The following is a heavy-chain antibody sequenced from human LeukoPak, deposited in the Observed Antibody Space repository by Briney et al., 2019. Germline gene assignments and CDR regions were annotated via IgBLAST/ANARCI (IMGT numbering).Heavy chain of an antibody. CDR2: INNDGTTT. J-gene: IGHJ4*02. Sequence: PGGSLRLSCAASGFTFNNYWMHWVRQAPGKGLVWVSRINNDGTTTNYADSVKGRFTISRDNARNTLYLQMNSLRAEDTAVYYCAGAMSTWGQGTLVTVSS. CDR3: AGAMST. V-gene: IGHV3-74*01. D-gene: IGHD1-1*01. CDR1: GFTFNNYW.